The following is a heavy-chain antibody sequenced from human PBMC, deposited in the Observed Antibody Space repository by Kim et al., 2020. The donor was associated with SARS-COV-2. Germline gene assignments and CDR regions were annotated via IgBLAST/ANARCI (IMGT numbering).Heavy chain of an antibody. J-gene: IGHJ6*02. Sequence: DSVTGRFTISRDNDKNSLYLQMNSLIVEDTAVYYCARVDPSTSCLPLCGMDVWGQGTTVTVSS. CDR3: ARVDPSTSCLPLCGMDV. V-gene: IGHV3-11*06. D-gene: IGHD2-2*01.